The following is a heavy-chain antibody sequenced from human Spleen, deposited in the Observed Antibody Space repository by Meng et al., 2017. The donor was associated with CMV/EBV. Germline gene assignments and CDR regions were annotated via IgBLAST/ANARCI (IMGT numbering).Heavy chain of an antibody. CDR1: GFMFSNYG. J-gene: IGHJ4*02. D-gene: IGHD6-6*01. CDR3: ARDRSQLAAGIDY. CDR2: IWYDGSKK. V-gene: IGHV3-33*01. Sequence: GGSLRLSCAASGFMFSNYGMHWVRQAPGKGLEWVAVIWYDGSKKYYADSVKRRFTISRDNSKNMLYLHMNSLRAEDTAIYYCARDRSQLAAGIDYWGQGTLVTVSS.